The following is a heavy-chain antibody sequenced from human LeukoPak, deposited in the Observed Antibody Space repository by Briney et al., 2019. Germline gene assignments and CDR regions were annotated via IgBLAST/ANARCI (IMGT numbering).Heavy chain of an antibody. D-gene: IGHD3-10*01. V-gene: IGHV1-2*02. Sequence: ASVKVSCKASGSTFTGYYMHWVRQAPGQGLGWMGWINPNSGGTNYAQKFQGRVTMTRDTSISPAYMGLSRRRSDDTAVYYCARGLLWFGDLSGMDVWGQGTTVTVS. CDR1: GSTFTGYY. J-gene: IGHJ6*02. CDR2: INPNSGGT. CDR3: ARGLLWFGDLSGMDV.